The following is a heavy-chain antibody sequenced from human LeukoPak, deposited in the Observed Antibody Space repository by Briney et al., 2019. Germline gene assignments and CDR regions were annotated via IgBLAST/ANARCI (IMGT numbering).Heavy chain of an antibody. CDR2: INPNSGDT. CDR1: GYTFTGYY. V-gene: IGHV1-2*02. J-gene: IGHJ4*02. CDR3: ARGRKMAAAGTESPAVFDY. D-gene: IGHD6-13*01. Sequence: ASVKVSCKASGYTFTGYYMHWVRQAPGQGLEWMGWINPNSGDTSYEQKFQGRVTMTRDTSISTAYMELNSLTSDDTAAYYCARGRKMAAAGTESPAVFDYWGQGTLVAVSS.